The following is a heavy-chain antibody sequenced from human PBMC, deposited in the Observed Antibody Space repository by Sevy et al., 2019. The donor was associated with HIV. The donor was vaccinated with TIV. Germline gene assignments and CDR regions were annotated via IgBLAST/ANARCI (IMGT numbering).Heavy chain of an antibody. CDR2: ISYDGSNK. CDR1: GFTFSSYA. V-gene: IGHV3-30-3*01. CDR3: AREAGSSWYRDGYYYYMDV. J-gene: IGHJ6*03. Sequence: GGSLRLSCAASGFTFSSYAMHWVRQAPGKGLEWVAVISYDGSNKYYADSVKGRFTISRDNSKNTLYLQMNSLGAEETAVYYCAREAGSSWYRDGYYYYMDVWGKGTTVTVSS. D-gene: IGHD6-13*01.